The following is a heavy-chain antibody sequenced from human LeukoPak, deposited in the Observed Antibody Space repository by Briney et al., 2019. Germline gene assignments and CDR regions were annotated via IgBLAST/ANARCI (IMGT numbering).Heavy chain of an antibody. Sequence: SETLSLTCTVSGGSISSSTYHWGRIRQPTGKGLEWIGSIYYSGTTYYNPSLKSRVTISVDTSKNQFSLKLSSVIAADTAVYYCARVAAARTRWFDPWGQGTLVTVSS. V-gene: IGHV4-39*01. J-gene: IGHJ5*02. D-gene: IGHD6-13*01. CDR2: IYYSGTT. CDR3: ARVAAARTRWFDP. CDR1: GGSISSSTYH.